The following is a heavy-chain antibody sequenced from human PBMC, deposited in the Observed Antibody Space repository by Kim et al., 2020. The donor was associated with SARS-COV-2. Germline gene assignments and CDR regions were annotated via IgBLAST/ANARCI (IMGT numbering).Heavy chain of an antibody. Sequence: GGSLRLSCAASGFTFSSYGMHWVRQAPGKGLEWVAVISYDGSNKYYADSVNGRFTISRDNSKNTLYLQMNSLRAEDTAVYYCAKKGVGATVFDYWGQGTLVTVSS. J-gene: IGHJ4*02. CDR1: GFTFSSYG. D-gene: IGHD1-26*01. V-gene: IGHV3-30*18. CDR3: AKKGVGATVFDY. CDR2: ISYDGSNK.